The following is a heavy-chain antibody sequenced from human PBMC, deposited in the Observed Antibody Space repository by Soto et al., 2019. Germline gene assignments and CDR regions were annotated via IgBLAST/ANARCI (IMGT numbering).Heavy chain of an antibody. CDR2: IYYSGST. CDR3: ARHYSDGDYYYYYYYMDV. Sequence: PSGTLSLTCTVSGGSISRYYWSWILQPPGKGLEWIGYIYYSGSTNYNPSLKSRVTISVDTSKNQFSLKLSSVTAADTAVYYCARHYSDGDYYYYYYYMDVWGKGTTVTVSS. D-gene: IGHD4-17*01. CDR1: GGSISRYY. V-gene: IGHV4-59*08. J-gene: IGHJ6*03.